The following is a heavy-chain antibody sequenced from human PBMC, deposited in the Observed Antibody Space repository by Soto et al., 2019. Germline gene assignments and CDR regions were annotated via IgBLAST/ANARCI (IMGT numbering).Heavy chain of an antibody. D-gene: IGHD2-2*01. V-gene: IGHV4-59*01. CDR1: GGSISSYY. J-gene: IGHJ4*02. CDR2: IYYSGST. CDR3: ARRTSIPSVALFDY. Sequence: PSETLSLTCTVSGGSISSYYWSWIRQPPGKGLEWIGYIYYSGSTNYNPSLKSRVTISVDTSKNQFSLKLSSVTAADTAVYYCARRTSIPSVALFDYWGQGTLVTVSS.